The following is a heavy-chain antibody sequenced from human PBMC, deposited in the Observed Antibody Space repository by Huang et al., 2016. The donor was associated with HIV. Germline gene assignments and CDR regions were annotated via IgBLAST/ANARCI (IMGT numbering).Heavy chain of an antibody. V-gene: IGHV1-18*04. J-gene: IGHJ6*02. CDR2: ISAYKGNK. Sequence: QVQLVQSGAEVKKPGASVKVSCKASGYTFTSYGISWVRQAPGQGLEWMGWISAYKGNKTDTQKLQGRVTMTTDTSTSTAYMELRSLGSDDTAVYYCARARGYYYYGMDVWGQGTTVTVSS. CDR1: GYTFTSYG. CDR3: ARARGYYYYGMDV.